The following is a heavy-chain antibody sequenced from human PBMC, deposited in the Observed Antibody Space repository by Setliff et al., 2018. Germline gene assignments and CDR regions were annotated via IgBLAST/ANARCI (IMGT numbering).Heavy chain of an antibody. V-gene: IGHV3-23*01. D-gene: IGHD2-2*01. J-gene: IGHJ4*02. CDR2: ISGDGDST. Sequence: LRLSCAASGFTFSTYAMSWVRQTPGKRLKWVSTISGDGDSTTYADSVKGRFTISRDNAKNTLYLQMNSLRAEDTAVYYCARAHSSTLSVHDYWGQGTLVTVSS. CDR1: GFTFSTYA. CDR3: ARAHSSTLSVHDY.